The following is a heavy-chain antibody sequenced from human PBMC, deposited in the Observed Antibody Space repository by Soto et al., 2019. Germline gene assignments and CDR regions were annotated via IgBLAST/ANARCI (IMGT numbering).Heavy chain of an antibody. Sequence: GGSLRLSCAASGFTFSSYWMHWVRQAPGKGLVWVSRINSDGSSTSYADSVKGRFTISRDNAKNTLYLQMNSLRAEDTAVYYCARDSYYDFWRGYSDAFDIWGQGTMVTVSS. V-gene: IGHV3-74*01. CDR2: INSDGSST. CDR3: ARDSYYDFWRGYSDAFDI. J-gene: IGHJ3*02. D-gene: IGHD3-3*01. CDR1: GFTFSSYW.